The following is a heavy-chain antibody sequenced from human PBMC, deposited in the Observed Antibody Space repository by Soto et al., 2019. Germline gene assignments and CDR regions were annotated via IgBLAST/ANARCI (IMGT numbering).Heavy chain of an antibody. Sequence: SETLSLTCTVSGGSISSYYWIWIRQPPGKGLEWIGYIYYSGSTNYNPSLKSRVTISVDTSKNTLSLQMDSLRAEDTAVYYCAKEGRNAYNYRAGFDYWGQGTLVTVSS. CDR1: GGSISSYY. V-gene: IGHV4-59*12. D-gene: IGHD3-16*02. J-gene: IGHJ4*02. CDR2: IYYSGST. CDR3: AKEGRNAYNYRAGFDY.